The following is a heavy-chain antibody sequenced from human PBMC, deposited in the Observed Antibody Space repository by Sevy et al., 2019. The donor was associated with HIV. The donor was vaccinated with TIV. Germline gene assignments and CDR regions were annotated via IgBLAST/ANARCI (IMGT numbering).Heavy chain of an antibody. CDR1: GLRFSNYN. V-gene: IGHV3-21*01. CDR2: ISNSSSYI. CDR3: ASEKEQLVLWPYYGMDV. J-gene: IGHJ6*02. Sequence: GGSLRLSCAASGLRFSNYNMNWVRQAPGQGLEWVACISNSSSYIYYVDSVKGRFTISRDNAKNSLYLQMNSLRAEDTAAYYCASEKEQLVLWPYYGMDVWGQGTTVTVSS. D-gene: IGHD6-13*01.